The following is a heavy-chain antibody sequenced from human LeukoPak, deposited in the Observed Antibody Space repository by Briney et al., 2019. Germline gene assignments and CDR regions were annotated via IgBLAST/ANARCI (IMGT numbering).Heavy chain of an antibody. D-gene: IGHD3-22*01. V-gene: IGHV4-59*01. CDR2: IYHIGIT. CDR1: GDSITSDY. CDR3: AITKYNPSVKSLVAMLVDTFKNQFFLRLTSVNAPDTAVYHCERSVDYFDNTGPHMMFDY. Sequence: SGTLCLSCNVSGDSITSDYSNWVRQPPGKGLEWICHIYHIGITKYNPSLQRRVNTPLDATKTKFFFSLTSMTAADTAVFSSAITKYNPSVKSLVAMLVDTFKNQFFLRLTSVNAPDTAVYHCERSVDYFDNTGPHMMFDYWGPGSLVTVSS. J-gene: IGHJ4*02.